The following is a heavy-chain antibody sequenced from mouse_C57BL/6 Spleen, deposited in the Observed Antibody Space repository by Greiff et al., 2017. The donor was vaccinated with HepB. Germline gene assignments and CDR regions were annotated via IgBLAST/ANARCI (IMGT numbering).Heavy chain of an antibody. D-gene: IGHD2-10*01. CDR3: ARDAGLLRFAY. V-gene: IGHV7-1*01. CDR1: GFTFSDFY. J-gene: IGHJ3*01. Sequence: EVKLMESGGGLVQSGRSLRLSCATSGFTFSDFYMEWVRQAPGKGLEWIAASRNKANDYTTEYSASVKGRFIVSRDTSQSILYLQMNALRAEDTAIYYCARDAGLLRFAYWGQGTLVTVSA. CDR2: SRNKANDYTT.